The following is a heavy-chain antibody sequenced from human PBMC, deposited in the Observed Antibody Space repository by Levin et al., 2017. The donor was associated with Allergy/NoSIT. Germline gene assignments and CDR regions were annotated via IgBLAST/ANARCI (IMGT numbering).Heavy chain of an antibody. CDR1: GFTFDDYA. CDR3: AKDTTRDYYYGMDV. J-gene: IGHJ6*02. CDR2: ISWNSGSI. V-gene: IGHV3-9*01. D-gene: IGHD1-1*01. Sequence: GGSLRLSCAASGFTFDDYAMHWVRQAPGKGLEWVSGISWNSGSIGYADSVKGRFTISRDNAKNSLYLQMNSLRAEDTALYYCAKDTTRDYYYGMDVWGQGTTVTVSS.